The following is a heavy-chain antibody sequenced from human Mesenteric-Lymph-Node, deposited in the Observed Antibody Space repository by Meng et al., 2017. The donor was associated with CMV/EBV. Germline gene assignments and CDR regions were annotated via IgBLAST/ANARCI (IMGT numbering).Heavy chain of an antibody. J-gene: IGHJ4*02. D-gene: IGHD6-19*01. CDR2: INSDGSST. V-gene: IGHV3-74*01. CDR3: ARAYPIAVADY. Sequence: GGSLRLSCAASGFTFSSYWMHWVRQAPGKGLVWVSRINSDGSSTSYADSVKGRFTISRDNAKNTLYLQMNSLRAEDTAVYYCARAYPIAVADYWGQGTLVTVSS. CDR1: GFTFSSYW.